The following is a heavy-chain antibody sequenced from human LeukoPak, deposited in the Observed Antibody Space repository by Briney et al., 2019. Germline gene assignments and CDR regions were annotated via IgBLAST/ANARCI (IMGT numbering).Heavy chain of an antibody. V-gene: IGHV4-61*02. Sequence: SETLSLTCTVSGGSISSGRYYWSWFRQPAGKGLEWIGRIYTSGSTNYNPSLKSRVTLSVDTSKNQSSLKLSSVTAADTAVYYCARVNRIAGALSGLDYWGQGTLVTVSS. CDR1: GGSISSGRYY. J-gene: IGHJ4*02. CDR3: ARVNRIAGALSGLDY. CDR2: IYTSGST. D-gene: IGHD6-19*01.